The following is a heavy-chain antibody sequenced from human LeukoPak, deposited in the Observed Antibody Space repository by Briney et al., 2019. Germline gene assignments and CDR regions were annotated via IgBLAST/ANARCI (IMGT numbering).Heavy chain of an antibody. Sequence: GASVKVSCKASGYTFTGYYMHWVRQAPGQGLEWMGWINPNSGGTNYAQKFQGWVTMTRDTSISTAYMELSRLRSDDTAVYYCARDHGGSNGGDAFDIWGQGTMVTVSS. CDR2: INPNSGGT. CDR3: ARDHGGSNGGDAFDI. CDR1: GYTFTGYY. V-gene: IGHV1-2*04. J-gene: IGHJ3*02. D-gene: IGHD1-26*01.